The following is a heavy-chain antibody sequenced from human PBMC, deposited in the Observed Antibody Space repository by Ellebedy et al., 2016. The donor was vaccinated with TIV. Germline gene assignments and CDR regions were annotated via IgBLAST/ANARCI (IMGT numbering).Heavy chain of an antibody. Sequence: AASVKVSCKTSGYTFSGYYVHWVRQAPGQGLECMGWIDPNNGATTYAQNFQGRVTMTRDTSISTAYMELSRLRSDDTAVYYCARVLLDSSSSDYYYGMDVWGQGTTVTVSS. D-gene: IGHD6-6*01. CDR2: IDPNNGAT. CDR3: ARVLLDSSSSDYYYGMDV. J-gene: IGHJ6*02. CDR1: GYTFSGYY. V-gene: IGHV1-2*02.